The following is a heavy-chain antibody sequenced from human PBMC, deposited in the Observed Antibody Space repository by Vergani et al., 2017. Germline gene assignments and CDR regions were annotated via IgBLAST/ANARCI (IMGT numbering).Heavy chain of an antibody. CDR3: ARDGGEYDKDALDV. CDR2: IYTSWAT. V-gene: IGHV4-61*02. D-gene: IGHD2-21*01. CDR1: GGSFSTGGQS. J-gene: IGHJ3*01. Sequence: QVQLQESGPGLVKPSQTLSLTCTVSGGSFSTGGQSWTWLRQSAGKGLEWIGRIYTSWATNYNPSLRSRAIMSVDGSKKQFSLKLNSVTAADTAVYYCARDGGEYDKDALDVWGQGTKVTVTS.